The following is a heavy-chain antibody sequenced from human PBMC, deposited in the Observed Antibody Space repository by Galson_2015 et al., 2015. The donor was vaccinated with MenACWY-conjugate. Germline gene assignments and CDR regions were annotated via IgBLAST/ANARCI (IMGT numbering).Heavy chain of an antibody. D-gene: IGHD2-15*01. V-gene: IGHV4-39*07. Sequence: SETLSLTCPVSGGSISSSSYYWGWIRQPPGKGLEWIGSIYYSGSTYYNPSLKSRVTISVDTSKNQFSLNLTSVTAADTAIYYCARVVPAALFDSWGQGILVTVSS. J-gene: IGHJ4*02. CDR2: IYYSGST. CDR1: GGSISSSSYY. CDR3: ARVVPAALFDS.